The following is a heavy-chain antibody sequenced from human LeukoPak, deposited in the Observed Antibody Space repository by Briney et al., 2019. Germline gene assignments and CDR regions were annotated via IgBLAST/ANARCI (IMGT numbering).Heavy chain of an antibody. CDR3: ARGYSSSWLGYFDY. J-gene: IGHJ4*02. D-gene: IGHD6-13*01. V-gene: IGHV3-30*03. CDR1: GFTFSSYG. CDR2: VSSDGSTK. Sequence: GGSLRLSCAASGFTFSSYGIHWVRQAPGKGLEWVAVVSSDGSTKYYADSVKGRFTISRDTSKNTVYLQMNSLGAEDTAFYYCARGYSSSWLGYFDYWGQGTLVTVSS.